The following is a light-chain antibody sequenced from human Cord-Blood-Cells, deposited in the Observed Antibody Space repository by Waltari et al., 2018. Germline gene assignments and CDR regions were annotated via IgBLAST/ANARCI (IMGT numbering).Light chain of an antibody. Sequence: SYELTQPPSVSVSPGQKASITSSDDKLVDKYACWYQQKPGQSPVLVIYQDSKRPSGIPERFSGSNSGNTATLTISGTQAMDEADYYCQAWDSSIVVFGGGTKLTVL. CDR1: KLVDKY. V-gene: IGLV3-1*01. CDR2: QDS. CDR3: QAWDSSIVV. J-gene: IGLJ2*01.